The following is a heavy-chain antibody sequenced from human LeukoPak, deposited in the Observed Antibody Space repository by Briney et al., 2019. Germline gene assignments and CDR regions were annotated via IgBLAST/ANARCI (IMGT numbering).Heavy chain of an antibody. CDR3: AKERVSYSSSWYQDY. D-gene: IGHD6-13*01. Sequence: GGSLRLSCAASGFTFSSYAMSWVRQAPGKGLEWVSTISGSGGSTYYADSVKGRFTISRDNSKNTLYLQMNSLRAEDTAVYYCAKERVSYSSSWYQDYWGQGTLVTVSS. CDR1: GFTFSSYA. J-gene: IGHJ4*02. CDR2: ISGSGGST. V-gene: IGHV3-23*01.